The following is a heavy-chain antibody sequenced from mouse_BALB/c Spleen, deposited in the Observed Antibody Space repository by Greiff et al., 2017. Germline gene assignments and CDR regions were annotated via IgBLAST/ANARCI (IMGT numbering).Heavy chain of an antibody. CDR3: ARALTEDYAMDY. CDR2: ISDGGSYT. J-gene: IGHJ4*01. CDR1: GFTFSDYY. V-gene: IGHV5-4*02. D-gene: IGHD4-1*01. Sequence: VQLKESGGGLVKPGGSLKLSCAASGFTFSDYYMYWVRQTPEKRLEWVATISDGGSYTYYPDSVKGRFTISRDNAKNNLYLQMSSLKSEDTAMYYCARALTEDYAMDYWGQGTSVTVSS.